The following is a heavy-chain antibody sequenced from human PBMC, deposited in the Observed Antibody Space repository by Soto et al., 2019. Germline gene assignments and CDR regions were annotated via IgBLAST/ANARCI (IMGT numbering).Heavy chain of an antibody. Sequence: QVQLVQSGAEVKNPRASVKVSCKASGYRFTSYGIGWVRQAPGQGLEWMGWINAYNGNTNYAQNLQGRVTLTTDTSTSTAYMGLRSLRSNDTAVYYCAMVDVYVTPSPQDVWGQGTTVTVSS. J-gene: IGHJ6*02. CDR1: GYRFTSYG. CDR3: AMVDVYVTPSPQDV. D-gene: IGHD3-16*01. V-gene: IGHV1-18*01. CDR2: INAYNGNT.